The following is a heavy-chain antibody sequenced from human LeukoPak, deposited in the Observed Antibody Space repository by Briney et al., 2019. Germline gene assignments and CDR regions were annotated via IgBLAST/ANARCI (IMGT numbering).Heavy chain of an antibody. CDR2: IKQDGSQR. D-gene: IGHD3-3*01. J-gene: IGHJ4*02. Sequence: GGSLRLSCTASGFTFSDYWMTWVRQAPGKGPEWVANIKQDGSQRYYVDSVKGRFTISRDNAKNSLYLQMNSLRAEDTAVYYCARADAFLAFDIWGQGTLVTVSS. CDR1: GFTFSDYW. V-gene: IGHV3-7*01. CDR3: ARADAFLAFDI.